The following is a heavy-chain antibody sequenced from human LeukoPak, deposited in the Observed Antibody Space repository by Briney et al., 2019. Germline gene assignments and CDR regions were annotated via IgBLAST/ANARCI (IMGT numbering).Heavy chain of an antibody. D-gene: IGHD6-19*01. J-gene: IGHJ4*02. Sequence: GGSLRLSCAASGFTFSSYGMHWVRRAPGKGLEWVAVIWYDGSNKYYADSVKGRFTISRDNSKNTLYLQMNSLRAEDTAVYYCARAPVAGEYYFDYWGQGTLVTVSS. CDR3: ARAPVAGEYYFDY. V-gene: IGHV3-33*01. CDR2: IWYDGSNK. CDR1: GFTFSSYG.